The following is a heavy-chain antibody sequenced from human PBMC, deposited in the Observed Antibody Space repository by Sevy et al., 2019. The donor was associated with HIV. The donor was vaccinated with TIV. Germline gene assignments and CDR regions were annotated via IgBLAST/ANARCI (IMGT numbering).Heavy chain of an antibody. J-gene: IGHJ5*02. CDR2: INHSGST. D-gene: IGHD3-3*01. CDR3: ARAPGDGFGVVIPAAWFDP. CDR1: GGSFSGYY. V-gene: IGHV4-34*01. Sequence: SETLSLTCAVYGGSFSGYYWSWIRQPPGKGLEWIGEINHSGSTNYNPSLKSRVTISVNTSKNQFSLKLSSVTAADTAVYYCARAPGDGFGVVIPAAWFDPWGQGTLVTVSS.